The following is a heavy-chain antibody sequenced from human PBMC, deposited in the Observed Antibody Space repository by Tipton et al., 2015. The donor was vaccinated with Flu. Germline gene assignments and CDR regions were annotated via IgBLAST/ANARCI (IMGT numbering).Heavy chain of an antibody. D-gene: IGHD2/OR15-2a*01. CDR3: TRGRQVTEYYYGMDV. CDR1: GFTFSTYG. CDR2: IRFDGSDK. V-gene: IGHV3-30*02. Sequence: SLRLSCAASGFTFSTYGMHWVRQAPGKGLEWVAFIRFDGSDKHYADSVKGRFTISRDNSKNTLYLQMNSLRAEDTAVYYCTRGRQVTEYYYGMDVWGQGTTVTVSS. J-gene: IGHJ6*02.